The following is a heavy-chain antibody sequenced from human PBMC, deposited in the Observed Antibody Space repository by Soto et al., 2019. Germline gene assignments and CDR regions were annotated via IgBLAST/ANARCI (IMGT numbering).Heavy chain of an antibody. CDR1: GGTFSSYA. V-gene: IGHV1-69*12. CDR3: ARDLGYCSGGSCYSYGYFDL. CDR2: IIPIFGTA. D-gene: IGHD2-15*01. J-gene: IGHJ2*01. Sequence: QVQLVQSGAEVKKPGSSVKVSCKASGGTFSSYAISWVRQAPGQGLEWMGGIIPIFGTANYAQKFQGRVTITADEYTSTAYMELSSMRSEDTAVYYCARDLGYCSGGSCYSYGYFDLWGRGTLVTVSS.